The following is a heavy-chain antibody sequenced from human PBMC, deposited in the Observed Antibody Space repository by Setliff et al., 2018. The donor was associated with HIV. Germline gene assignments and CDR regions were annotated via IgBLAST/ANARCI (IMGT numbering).Heavy chain of an antibody. CDR3: ARGADYYDTSDSGEDAFDI. D-gene: IGHD3-22*01. CDR2: IIPIFGTA. Sequence: SVKVSCKASGGTFSSYAISWVRQAPGQGLEWMGGIIPIFGTANYAQKFQGRVTITADESTSTAYMELSILRSEDTAVYYCARGADYYDTSDSGEDAFDIWGQGTMVTVSS. J-gene: IGHJ3*02. V-gene: IGHV1-69*13. CDR1: GGTFSSYA.